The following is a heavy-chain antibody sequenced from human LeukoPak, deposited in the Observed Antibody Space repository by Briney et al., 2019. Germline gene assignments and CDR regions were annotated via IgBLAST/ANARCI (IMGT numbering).Heavy chain of an antibody. J-gene: IGHJ4*02. CDR3: ARSGAGRDGYNYLDY. Sequence: SVKVSCKASGGTFSSYAISWVRQAPGQGLEWMGRIIPILGIANYAQKFQGRVTITADKSTSTAYMELSSLRSEDTAVYYCARSGAGRDGYNYLDYWGQGTLVTVSS. CDR2: IIPILGIA. CDR1: GGTFSSYA. D-gene: IGHD5-24*01. V-gene: IGHV1-69*04.